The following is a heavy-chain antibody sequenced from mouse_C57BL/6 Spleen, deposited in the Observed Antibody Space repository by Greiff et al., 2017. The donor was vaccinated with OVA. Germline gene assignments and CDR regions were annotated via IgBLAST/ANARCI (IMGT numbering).Heavy chain of an antibody. J-gene: IGHJ1*03. CDR3: ARPSGSSYGYFDV. CDR2: INPNNGGT. CDR1: GYTFTDYN. Sequence: EVQLVESGPELVKPGASVKIPCKASGYTFTDYNMDWVKQSHGKSLEWIGDINPNNGGTIYNQKFKGKATLTVDKSSSTAYMELRSLTSEDTAVYYCARPSGSSYGYFDVWGKGTTVTVSS. V-gene: IGHV1-18*01. D-gene: IGHD1-1*01.